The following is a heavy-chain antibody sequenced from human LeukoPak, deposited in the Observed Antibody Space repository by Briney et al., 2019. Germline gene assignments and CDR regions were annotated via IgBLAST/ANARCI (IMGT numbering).Heavy chain of an antibody. CDR2: IYSGGST. V-gene: IGHV3-53*01. Sequence: GSLRLSCAASGFVVSSNYMSWVRQAPGKGLEWVSVIYSGGSTYYADSVKGRFTISRDNSKNTLYLQMNSLRAEDTAVYYCARVVRGVIYYWGQGTLVTVSS. J-gene: IGHJ4*02. D-gene: IGHD3-10*01. CDR3: ARVVRGVIYY. CDR1: GFVVSSNY.